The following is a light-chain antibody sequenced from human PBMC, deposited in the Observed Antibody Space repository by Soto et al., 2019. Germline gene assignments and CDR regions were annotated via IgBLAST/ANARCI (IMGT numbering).Light chain of an antibody. CDR1: QSVSTY. CDR3: QQRTSSS. CDR2: DAS. Sequence: EIVLTQSPATLSMSPGERATLSCRASQSVSTYLAWYQQKPGQAPRLLIYDASIRATGIPARFSGSGSGTDFTLTISGLEPEDFAVYFWQQRTSSSFGGGTKVEI. V-gene: IGKV3-11*01. J-gene: IGKJ4*01.